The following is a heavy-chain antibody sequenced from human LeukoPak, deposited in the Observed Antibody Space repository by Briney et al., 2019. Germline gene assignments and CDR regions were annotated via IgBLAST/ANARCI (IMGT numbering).Heavy chain of an antibody. CDR3: ARSLLVAGAFDI. D-gene: IGHD2-15*01. CDR2: INPNSGGT. Sequence: GASVKGSCKASGYTFTDYYMHWVRQAPGQGLEWMGWINPNSGGTNYAQKFQGRVTMTRDTSISTAYMELSRLRSDDTAVYYCARSLLVAGAFDIWGQGTMVTVSS. V-gene: IGHV1-2*02. CDR1: GYTFTDYY. J-gene: IGHJ3*02.